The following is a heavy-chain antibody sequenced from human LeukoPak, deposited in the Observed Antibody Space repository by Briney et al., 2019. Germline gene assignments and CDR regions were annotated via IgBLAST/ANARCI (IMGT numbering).Heavy chain of an antibody. CDR3: ARGRPHGNDY. D-gene: IGHD4-23*01. J-gene: IGHJ4*02. V-gene: IGHV3-74*01. CDR1: GFTFSSYW. CDR2: IASDGSST. Sequence: GGSLRLSCAASGFTFSSYWMSWVRQVPGKGLVWVLRIASDGSSTTYADSVKGRFSISRDNAKNTLYLQMNSLRVEDTAVYYCARGRPHGNDYWGQGTLVTVSS.